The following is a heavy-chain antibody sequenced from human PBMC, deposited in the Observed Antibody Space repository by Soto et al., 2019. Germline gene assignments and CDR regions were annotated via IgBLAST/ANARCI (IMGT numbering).Heavy chain of an antibody. CDR1: GFTFSSYA. V-gene: IGHV3-23*01. D-gene: IGHD3-22*01. CDR2: ISGLGGSR. Sequence: PGGSLRLSCAASGFTFSSYAMNWVRQAPGKGLEWVSSISGLGGSRYYADSVKGRFTISRDNSKNTLYLQMSSLRADDTAVYYCASGADFYYDTSRYWGPGTLVTVSS. J-gene: IGHJ4*02. CDR3: ASGADFYYDTSRY.